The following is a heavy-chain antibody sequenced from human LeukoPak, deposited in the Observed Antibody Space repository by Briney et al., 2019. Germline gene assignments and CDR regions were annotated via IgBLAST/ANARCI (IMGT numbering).Heavy chain of an antibody. CDR1: GYTFTSYD. J-gene: IGHJ4*02. CDR2: MNPNSGNT. Sequence: GASVTVSCKASGYTFTSYDINWVRQATGQGLEWMGWMNPNSGNTGYAQKFQGRVTMTRDTSISTAYMELSRLRSDDTAVYSCARLYSRGWYVAYGGQGTLLTVS. CDR3: ARLYSRGWYVAY. D-gene: IGHD6-19*01. V-gene: IGHV1-8*01.